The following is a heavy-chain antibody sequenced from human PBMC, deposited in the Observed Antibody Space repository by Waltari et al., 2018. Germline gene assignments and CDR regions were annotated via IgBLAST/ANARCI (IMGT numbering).Heavy chain of an antibody. D-gene: IGHD3-16*01. CDR1: GFMFRAYS. V-gene: IGHV3-21*01. CDR3: AKDNFGMDV. J-gene: IGHJ6*02. Sequence: EPHLVESGGGLVKPGGSLRLSCEASGFMFRAYSMNWVRQAPGKGLEWVSSISASTRYIYYAASVEGRFTISRDNARNSLFLQMNSLRAEDTAVYYCAKDNFGMDVWGQGTTVTVS. CDR2: ISASTRYI.